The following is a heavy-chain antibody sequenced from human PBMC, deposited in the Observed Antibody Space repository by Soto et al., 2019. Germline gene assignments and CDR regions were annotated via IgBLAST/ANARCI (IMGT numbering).Heavy chain of an antibody. CDR1: GGSFSGYY. Sequence: SETLSLTCAVYGGSFSGYYWGWIRQPPGKGLEWIGSIYYSGSTYYNPSLKSRVTISVDTSKNQFSLKLSSVTAADTAVYYCATTTVGDYYYYYGMDVWGQGTTVTVSS. CDR3: ATTTVGDYYYYYGMDV. V-gene: IGHV4-39*01. J-gene: IGHJ6*02. D-gene: IGHD4-4*01. CDR2: IYYSGST.